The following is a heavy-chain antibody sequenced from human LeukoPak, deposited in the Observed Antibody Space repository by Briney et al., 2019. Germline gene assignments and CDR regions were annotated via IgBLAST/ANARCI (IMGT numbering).Heavy chain of an antibody. Sequence: SGGSLRLSCAASGFTFSSYAMSWVRQAPGKGLEWVSTISGSGGSTYSADSVKGRFTISRDNSKNTLYLQMNSLRAEDTAIYYCATYRQVLLPFESWGQGTLVTVSS. J-gene: IGHJ4*02. V-gene: IGHV3-23*01. CDR2: ISGSGGST. D-gene: IGHD2-8*02. CDR1: GFTFSSYA. CDR3: ATYRQVLLPFES.